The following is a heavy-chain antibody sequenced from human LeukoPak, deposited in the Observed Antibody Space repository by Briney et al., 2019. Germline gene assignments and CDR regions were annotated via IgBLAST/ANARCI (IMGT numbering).Heavy chain of an antibody. CDR1: GGSISSGDYY. Sequence: SETLSLTCTVSGGSISSGDYYWSWIRQPPGKGLEWIGNIYSGGSTKYNPSLESRVTISIDTSKRQFSLDLSSVTAADTAVYYCARRVAATGMVDSWGQGTLVTVSS. CDR2: IYSGGST. J-gene: IGHJ4*02. V-gene: IGHV4-61*08. CDR3: ARRVAATGMVDS. D-gene: IGHD6-25*01.